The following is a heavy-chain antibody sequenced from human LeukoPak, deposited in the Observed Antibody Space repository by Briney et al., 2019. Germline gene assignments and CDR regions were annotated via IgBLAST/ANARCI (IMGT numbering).Heavy chain of an antibody. CDR2: ISYDGSNK. CDR1: GFTFSSYA. V-gene: IGHV3-30*04. Sequence: GRSLRLSCAASGFTFSSYAKHWVRQAPGKGLEWVAVISYDGSNKYYADSVKGRFTISRDNSKNTLYLQMNSLRAEDTAVYYCASGRRHNQANDYWGQGTLVTVSS. J-gene: IGHJ4*02. CDR3: ASGRRHNQANDY. D-gene: IGHD1-26*01.